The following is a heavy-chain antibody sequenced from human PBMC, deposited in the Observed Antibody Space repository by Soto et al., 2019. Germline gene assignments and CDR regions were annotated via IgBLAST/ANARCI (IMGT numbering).Heavy chain of an antibody. CDR2: IYPGDSRT. CDR1: GDSFTTNW. D-gene: IGHD2-15*01. CDR3: ATRRLLSPESNP. V-gene: IGHV5-51*01. J-gene: IGHJ5*02. Sequence: PGESLKMSCKGSGDSFTTNWIGWVRQMAGKGLEWVGVIYPGDSRTRYSPPFQGQVTISADKSINTAYLQWSSLKASDTAMYYCATRRLLSPESNPRGQGTLVTVSS.